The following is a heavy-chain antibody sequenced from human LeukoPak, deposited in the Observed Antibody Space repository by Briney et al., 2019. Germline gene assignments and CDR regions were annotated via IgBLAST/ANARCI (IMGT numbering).Heavy chain of an antibody. CDR3: ARVGAWELQRVFDY. D-gene: IGHD1-26*01. J-gene: IGHJ4*02. CDR2: INRGGSES. CDR1: GFTFTDYW. Sequence: GGSLRLSCAASGFTFTDYWMTWVRQVPGKGLEWVANINRGGSESYYVDSVKGRFTISRDNANNSLYLQMDSLRVEDTAVYYCARVGAWELQRVFDYWGQGTLVTVSS. V-gene: IGHV3-7*01.